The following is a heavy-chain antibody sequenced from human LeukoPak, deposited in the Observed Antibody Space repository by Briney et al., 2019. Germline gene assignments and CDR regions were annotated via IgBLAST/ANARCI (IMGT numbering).Heavy chain of an antibody. V-gene: IGHV4-39*07. Sequence: PSETLSLTCTVSGGSISSSSYYWGWIRQPPGKGLEWIGSIYYSGSTYYNPSLKSRVTISVDTSKNQFSLKLSSVTAADTAVYYCARARGSSYPPDYWGQGTLVTVSS. CDR1: GGSISSSSYY. CDR3: ARARGSSYPPDY. CDR2: IYYSGST. J-gene: IGHJ4*02. D-gene: IGHD6-13*01.